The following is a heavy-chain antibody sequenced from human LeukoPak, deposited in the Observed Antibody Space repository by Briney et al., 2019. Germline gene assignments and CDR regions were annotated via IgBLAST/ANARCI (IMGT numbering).Heavy chain of an antibody. CDR1: GYTFTSYY. V-gene: IGHV1-46*03. CDR3: ARLRDDCSGGSCYSQELDY. CDR2: INPSGGST. Sequence: ASVEVSCKASGYTFTSYYMHWVRQAPGQGLEWMGIINPSGGSTSYAQKFQGRVTMTRDTSTSTVYMELSSLRSEDTAVYYCARLRDDCSGGSCYSQELDYWGQGTLVTVSS. D-gene: IGHD2-15*01. J-gene: IGHJ4*02.